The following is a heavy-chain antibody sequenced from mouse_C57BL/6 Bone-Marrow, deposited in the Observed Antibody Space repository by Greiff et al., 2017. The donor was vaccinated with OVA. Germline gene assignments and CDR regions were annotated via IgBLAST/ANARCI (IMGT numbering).Heavy chain of an antibody. J-gene: IGHJ2*01. CDR1: GYTFTSYW. CDR3: AALWLRRGGYYFDY. D-gene: IGHD2-2*01. CDR2: IHPNSGST. Sequence: VHLVESGAELVKPGASVKLSCKASGYTFTSYWMHWVKQRPGQGLEWIGMIHPNSGSTNYNEKFKSKATLTVDKSSSTAYMQLSSLTSEDSAVYYCAALWLRRGGYYFDYWGQGTTLTVSS. V-gene: IGHV1-64*01.